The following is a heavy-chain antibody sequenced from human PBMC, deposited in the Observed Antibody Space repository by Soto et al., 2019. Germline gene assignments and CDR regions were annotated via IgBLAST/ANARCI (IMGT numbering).Heavy chain of an antibody. CDR2: IKQDGSEK. Sequence: GGSLRLSCAASGFTFSSYWMSWVRQAPGKGLEWVANIKQDGSEKYYVDSVKGRFTISRDNAKNSLYLQMNSLRAEDTAVYYCARVSWYPTAYFDYWGQGTLVTVSS. V-gene: IGHV3-7*01. J-gene: IGHJ4*02. CDR3: ARVSWYPTAYFDY. D-gene: IGHD6-13*01. CDR1: GFTFSSYW.